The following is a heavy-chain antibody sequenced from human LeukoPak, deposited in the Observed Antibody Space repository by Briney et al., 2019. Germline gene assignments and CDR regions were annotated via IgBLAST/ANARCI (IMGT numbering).Heavy chain of an antibody. Sequence: GGSLRLSCTASGVTVSNTWMSWVRQAPGKGLEWVSVFYSGGSTYYADSVKGKFTISRDNSKNTLYLQMNSLRAEDTAVYYCARGRVSVYSSSWYYDYWGQGTLVTVSS. CDR1: GVTVSNTW. D-gene: IGHD6-13*01. CDR2: FYSGGST. J-gene: IGHJ4*02. V-gene: IGHV3-66*01. CDR3: ARGRVSVYSSSWYYDY.